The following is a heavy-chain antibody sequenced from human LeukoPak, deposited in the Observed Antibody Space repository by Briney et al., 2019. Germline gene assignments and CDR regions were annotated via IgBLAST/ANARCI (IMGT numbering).Heavy chain of an antibody. D-gene: IGHD4-17*01. Sequence: PGGSLRLSCAASGFTFSSYSMNWVRQAPGKGLEWVSSISTSSSYIYYADSVKGRFTISRDNAKNSLYLQMNSLRAEDTAVYYCARDQRALIRMNYGDYVVWGQGTLVTVSS. CDR3: ARDQRALIRMNYGDYVV. J-gene: IGHJ4*02. CDR2: ISTSSSYI. V-gene: IGHV3-21*01. CDR1: GFTFSSYS.